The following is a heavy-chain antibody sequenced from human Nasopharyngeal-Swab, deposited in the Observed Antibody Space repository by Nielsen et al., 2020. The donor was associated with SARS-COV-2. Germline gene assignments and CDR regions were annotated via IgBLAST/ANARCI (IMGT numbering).Heavy chain of an antibody. CDR1: GFNFHAYA. D-gene: IGHD6-19*01. Sequence: GGSLRLSCAASGFNFHAYAIHWVRQAPGKGLEWVSGISWNSGYIGYADSVKGRFTISRDNGKNSLYLQMNSLRAEDTAFYYCAKDHSSGWLDYWGQGTLVTVSS. CDR2: ISWNSGYI. J-gene: IGHJ4*02. V-gene: IGHV3-9*01. CDR3: AKDHSSGWLDY.